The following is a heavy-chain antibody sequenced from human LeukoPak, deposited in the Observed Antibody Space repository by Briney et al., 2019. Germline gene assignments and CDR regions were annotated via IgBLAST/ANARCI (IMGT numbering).Heavy chain of an antibody. CDR3: ATTLVGATSIVY. Sequence: GGSLRLSCAASGFTFSSYSMNWVRQAPGKGLEWVSSISSSSSYIYYADSVEGRFTISRDNAKNSLYLQVNSLRAEDTAVYYCATTLVGATSIVYWGQGTLVTVSS. J-gene: IGHJ4*02. D-gene: IGHD1-26*01. CDR2: ISSSSSYI. V-gene: IGHV3-21*01. CDR1: GFTFSSYS.